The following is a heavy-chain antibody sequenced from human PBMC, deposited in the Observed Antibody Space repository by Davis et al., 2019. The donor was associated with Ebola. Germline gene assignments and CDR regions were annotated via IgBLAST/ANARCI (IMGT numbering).Heavy chain of an antibody. CDR2: CNHSGST. D-gene: IGHD6-13*01. V-gene: IGHV4-34*01. Sequence: PSETLSLTCAVYGGSFSGYYWSWIRQPPGKGLEWIGECNHSGSTNYNPSLKSRVTISVDTSKNQFSLKLSSVTAADTAVYYCARTPTKAPDVFPIISGYDS. CDR3: ARTPTKAPDVFPIISGYDS. J-gene: IGHJ5*01. CDR1: GGSFSGYY.